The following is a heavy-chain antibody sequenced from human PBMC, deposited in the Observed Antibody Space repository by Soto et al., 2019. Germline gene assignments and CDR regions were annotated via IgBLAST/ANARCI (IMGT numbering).Heavy chain of an antibody. CDR3: ARMRGVVVPAAPNDPYYYYYYMDV. V-gene: IGHV2-70*11. CDR1: GFSLSTSGMC. CDR2: IDWEDDE. J-gene: IGHJ6*03. D-gene: IGHD2-2*01. Sequence: SGPTLVNPTQTLTLTCTFSGFSLSTSGMCVSWIRQPPGEALEWLARIDWEDDEYYSTSLKTRLTISKDTSKNQVVLTLTNMDPADTATYYCARMRGVVVPAAPNDPYYYYYYMDVWGKGTTVTVSS.